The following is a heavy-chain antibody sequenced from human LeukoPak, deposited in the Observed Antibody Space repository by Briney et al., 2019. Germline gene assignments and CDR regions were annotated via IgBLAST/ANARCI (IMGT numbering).Heavy chain of an antibody. Sequence: GRSLRLSCAASGSTFRTYGMHWVRQAPGKGLEWVALIWSDGGNKYYADSVKGRFTISRDNSKNTLYLQMNSLRPDDTAVYYCAKEVSSGSLDFWGQGTLVTVSS. D-gene: IGHD6-19*01. J-gene: IGHJ4*02. CDR1: GSTFRTYG. CDR2: IWSDGGNK. CDR3: AKEVSSGSLDF. V-gene: IGHV3-33*06.